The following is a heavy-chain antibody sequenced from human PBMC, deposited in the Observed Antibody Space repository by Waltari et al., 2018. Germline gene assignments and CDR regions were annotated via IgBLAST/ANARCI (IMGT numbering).Heavy chain of an antibody. V-gene: IGHV3-21*01. D-gene: IGHD3-16*01. CDR2: ISSRSTYI. J-gene: IGHJ4*02. CDR3: ARDEGGQYQGDFDY. Sequence: EVQLVESGGGLVKPGGSLSLSCAASGFIFHPFAMNWVRQAPGKGLEWVSSISSRSTYIYYADSVKGRFTISRDNARSSLFLQMNSLRAEDTAVYYCARDEGGQYQGDFDYWGQGTLVSVSS. CDR1: GFIFHPFA.